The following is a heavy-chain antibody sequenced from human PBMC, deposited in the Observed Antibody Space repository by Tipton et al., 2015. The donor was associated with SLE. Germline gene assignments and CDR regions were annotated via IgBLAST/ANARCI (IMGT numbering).Heavy chain of an antibody. CDR2: IYYSGST. J-gene: IGHJ4*02. D-gene: IGHD3-10*02. CDR1: GGSISSYY. V-gene: IGHV4-59*08. CDR3: ARRMVFGGDYFGY. Sequence: LRLSCTVSGGSISSYYWSWIRQPPGKGLEWIGYIYYSGSTNYNPSLKSRVTISVDTSKNQFSLKLSSVTAADTAVYYCARRMVFGGDYFGYWGQGTLVTVSS.